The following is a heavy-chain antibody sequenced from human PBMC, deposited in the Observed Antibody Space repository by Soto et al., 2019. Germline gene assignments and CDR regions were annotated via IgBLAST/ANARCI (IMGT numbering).Heavy chain of an antibody. Sequence: GGSLRLSCAASGFTFSSYSMNWVRQAPGKGLEWVSYISSSSSTIYYADSVKGRFTISRDNAKNSLYLQMNSLRAEDTAVYYCARIPTIRFDIVVAPASIGDAFDIWGQGTMVTVSS. CDR2: ISSSSSTI. J-gene: IGHJ3*02. D-gene: IGHD2-2*01. CDR3: ARIPTIRFDIVVAPASIGDAFDI. V-gene: IGHV3-48*01. CDR1: GFTFSSYS.